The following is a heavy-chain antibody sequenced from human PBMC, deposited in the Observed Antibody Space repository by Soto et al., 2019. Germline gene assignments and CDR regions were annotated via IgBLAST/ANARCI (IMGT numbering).Heavy chain of an antibody. CDR2: IYYSGST. Sequence: SETLSLTCTVSGGSISSSSYYWGWIRQPPGKGLEWIGSIYYSGSTYYNPSLKSRVTISVDTSKNQFSLKLSSVTAADTAVYYCARGILGGVLYMDVWGKGTTVTVSS. CDR1: GGSISSSSYY. CDR3: ARGILGGVLYMDV. D-gene: IGHD3-10*01. V-gene: IGHV4-39*01. J-gene: IGHJ6*03.